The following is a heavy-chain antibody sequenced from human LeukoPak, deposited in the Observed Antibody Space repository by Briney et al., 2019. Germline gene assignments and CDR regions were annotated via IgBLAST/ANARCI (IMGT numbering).Heavy chain of an antibody. J-gene: IGHJ6*02. D-gene: IGHD3-3*01. V-gene: IGHV1-46*01. CDR1: GYTFTSYY. Sequence: ASVKVSCKASGYTFTSYYMHWVRQAPGQGLEWMGIINPSGGSTSYAQKFQGRVTMTRDTSTSTVYMELSSLRSGDTAVYYCARSVRITIFGVVINDYYGMDVWGQGTTVTVSS. CDR2: INPSGGST. CDR3: ARSVRITIFGVVINDYYGMDV.